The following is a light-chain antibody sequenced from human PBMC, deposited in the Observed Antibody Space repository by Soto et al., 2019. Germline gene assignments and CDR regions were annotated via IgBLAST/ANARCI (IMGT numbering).Light chain of an antibody. CDR3: SSYTSSSTYV. V-gene: IGLV2-18*02. J-gene: IGLJ1*01. Sequence: SVLTQPPSVSRSPGQSVTISFTGNSRDVGSYNRVSWYQQPPGTAPKLMIYEVSNRPSGVPDRFSGSKSGNTASLTISGLQAEDEADYYCSSYTSSSTYVFGTGTKVTVL. CDR2: EVS. CDR1: SRDVGSYNR.